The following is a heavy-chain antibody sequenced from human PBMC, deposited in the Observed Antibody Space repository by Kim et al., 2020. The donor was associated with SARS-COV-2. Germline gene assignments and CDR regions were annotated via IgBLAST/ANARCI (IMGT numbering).Heavy chain of an antibody. CDR2: ISWDGTRT. V-gene: IGHV3-23*01. Sequence: GGSLRLSCVASGFTFSTSPMGWVRQAPGEGLEWVSRISWDGTRTSYADSVKGRVTMSSDNSKNTVYLHMNNLRVEDTAVYYCAKGVTNSGFDYWGLG. CDR1: GFTFSTSP. J-gene: IGHJ4*02. CDR3: AKGVTNSGFDY. D-gene: IGHD4-17*01.